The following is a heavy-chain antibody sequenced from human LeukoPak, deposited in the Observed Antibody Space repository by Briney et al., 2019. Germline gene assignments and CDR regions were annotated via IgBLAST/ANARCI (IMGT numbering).Heavy chain of an antibody. J-gene: IGHJ5*02. V-gene: IGHV4-34*01. Sequence: SETLSLTCGVHGETFSAYWWTWLRQAPGKGLEWIGQINHSGSTDYSPSLKSRVTISADTSKKQFFLRLASVTAADTAIYFCARGREGMGNTDYYTSNWFDPWGQGTLVSVSS. CDR3: ARGREGMGNTDYYTSNWFDP. CDR1: GETFSAYW. D-gene: IGHD1-26*01. CDR2: INHSGST.